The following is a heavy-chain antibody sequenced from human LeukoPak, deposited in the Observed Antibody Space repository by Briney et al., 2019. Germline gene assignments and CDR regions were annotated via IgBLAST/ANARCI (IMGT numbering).Heavy chain of an antibody. V-gene: IGHV3-9*01. D-gene: IGHD6-13*01. Sequence: GGSMRLSCAASGFTFADYAMHWVRQAPGKGLGWVSGISWNSGSIGYADSVKGRFTISRDNAKNSLYLQMNSLRAEDTAWYYCAKDMYSSPLGLKVDYWGQGTLVTVSS. J-gene: IGHJ4*02. CDR1: GFTFADYA. CDR2: ISWNSGSI. CDR3: AKDMYSSPLGLKVDY.